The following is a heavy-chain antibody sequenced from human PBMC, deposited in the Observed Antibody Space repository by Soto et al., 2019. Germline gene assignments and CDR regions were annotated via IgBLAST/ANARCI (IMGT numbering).Heavy chain of an antibody. D-gene: IGHD1-20*01. CDR1: GFILSDCA. Sequence: GGSLRLSCATSGFILSDCAMNWVRQAPGKGLEWVSYISGSSSVIDYADSVKGRFTISRDNARNSLYLQMNSLRAEDTAVYYCARYNTGHSDYWGQGTLVTVSS. CDR2: ISGSSSVI. CDR3: ARYNTGHSDY. V-gene: IGHV3-48*01. J-gene: IGHJ4*02.